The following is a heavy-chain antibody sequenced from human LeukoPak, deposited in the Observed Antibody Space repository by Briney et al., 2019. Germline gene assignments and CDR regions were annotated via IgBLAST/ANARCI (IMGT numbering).Heavy chain of an antibody. Sequence: PSETLSLTCSVSGGSISTYYWTWIRQPPGKGLEWIGYIYYSGSTNYNPSLKSRVTISLGTSKNQFSLKSSSVTAADTAVYYCAGAILSGYPDSWGQGTLVTVFS. CDR3: AGAILSGYPDS. V-gene: IGHV4-59*01. J-gene: IGHJ4*02. CDR1: GGSISTYY. D-gene: IGHD3-3*01. CDR2: IYYSGST.